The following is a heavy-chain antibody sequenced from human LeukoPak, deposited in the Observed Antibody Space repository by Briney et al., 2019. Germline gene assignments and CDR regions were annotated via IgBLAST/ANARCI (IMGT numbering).Heavy chain of an antibody. J-gene: IGHJ4*02. Sequence: KPSETLSLTCTVSGGSISSSSYYWNWVRQPPGKGLEWIGYIYYSGSTKYNPSLKSRVTISVDTSKNQFSLKLSSVTAADTAVYYCARRGYASSWSFDYWGQGTLVTVSS. CDR3: ARRGYASSWSFDY. D-gene: IGHD6-13*01. CDR2: IYYSGST. CDR1: GGSISSSSYY. V-gene: IGHV4-61*05.